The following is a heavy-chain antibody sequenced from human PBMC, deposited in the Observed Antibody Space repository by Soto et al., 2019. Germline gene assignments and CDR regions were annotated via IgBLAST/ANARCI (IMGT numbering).Heavy chain of an antibody. CDR2: IKQDGSQK. J-gene: IGHJ3*01. CDR3: ARGDCHDSSVPFSDAFDL. V-gene: IGHV3-7*04. Sequence: EVQLVESGGGLVQPGGSLRLSCAASGFTFSTYWMNWVRQPPGEGLEWVANIKQDGSQKGYGDSVKGRFTISRDNAKNSLDLQTTRPRAEYTAVNCWARGDCHDSSVPFSDAFDLWGQATVVTVSS. CDR1: GFTFSTYW. D-gene: IGHD3-22*01.